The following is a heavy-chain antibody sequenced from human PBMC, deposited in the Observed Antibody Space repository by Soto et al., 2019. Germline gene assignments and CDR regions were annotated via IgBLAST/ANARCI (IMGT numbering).Heavy chain of an antibody. CDR3: AKTRPRQWSSPNWCAIDP. J-gene: IGHJ5*02. CDR2: ISYDASDK. CDR1: GFPFSDYG. V-gene: IGHV3-30*18. D-gene: IGHD2-2*01. Sequence: QVQLVESGGRVVQPGRSLRLSCAAYGFPFSDYGMHWVRQAPGHWLEWVAMISYDASDKYYVDPVKGRFNSSRDYAKNMMYLRMRRVSAEVTAVEYCAKTRPRQWSSPNWCAIDPWGQGILVTVSS.